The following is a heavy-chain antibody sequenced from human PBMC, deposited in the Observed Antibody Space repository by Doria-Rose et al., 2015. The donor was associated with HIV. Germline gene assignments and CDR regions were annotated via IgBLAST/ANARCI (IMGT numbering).Heavy chain of an antibody. CDR1: GVSLSSPGMG. CDR2: IFSDDDR. J-gene: IGHJ4*02. CDR3: ARIKSSRWYHKYYFDF. D-gene: IGHD6-13*01. Sequence: QVQLVQSGPVLVTPTETLTLTCTVSGVSLSSPGMGVSWIRQPPGKALERLANIFSDDDRSYKTSLKSRLTISRGTSKSQVVLTMTDMDPVDTATYYCARIKSSRWYHKYYFDFWGQGTLVIVSA. V-gene: IGHV2-26*01.